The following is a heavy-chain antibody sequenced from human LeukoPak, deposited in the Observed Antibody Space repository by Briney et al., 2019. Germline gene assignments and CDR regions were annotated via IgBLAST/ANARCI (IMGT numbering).Heavy chain of an antibody. D-gene: IGHD6-19*01. CDR2: TYYRSKWYN. Sequence: SQTPSLTCVVSGDCVSSKNGGGKWIRQSPSSGIEWLGRTYYRSKWYNDYAESMEGRMAISQDTSKNQYSLHLNSVTPDDTAVYFCARDFGTTGWHTFDYWGQGTLVTVSS. J-gene: IGHJ4*02. CDR3: ARDFGTTGWHTFDY. CDR1: GDCVSSKNGG. V-gene: IGHV6-1*01.